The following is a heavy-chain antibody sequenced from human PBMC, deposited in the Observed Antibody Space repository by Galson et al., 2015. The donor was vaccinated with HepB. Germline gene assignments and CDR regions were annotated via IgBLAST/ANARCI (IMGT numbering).Heavy chain of an antibody. CDR1: GFTFTSSA. CDR3: AAESKSEYSSGWMDLRGYYYYGMDV. D-gene: IGHD6-19*01. V-gene: IGHV1-58*02. CDR2: IVVGSGNT. Sequence: SVKVSCKASGFTFTSSAMQWVRQARGQRLEWIGWIVVGSGNTSYAQKFQERVTITRDMSTSTAYMELSSLRSEDTAVYYCAAESKSEYSSGWMDLRGYYYYGMDVWGQGTTVTVSS. J-gene: IGHJ6*02.